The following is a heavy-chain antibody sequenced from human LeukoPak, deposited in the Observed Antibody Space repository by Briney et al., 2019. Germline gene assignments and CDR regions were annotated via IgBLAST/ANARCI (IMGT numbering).Heavy chain of an antibody. D-gene: IGHD5-18*01. J-gene: IGHJ6*03. CDR1: GFTFSSYW. Sequence: LPGGSLRLSCAASGFTFSSYWMSWVRQAPGKGLEWVANIKQDGSEKYYVDSVKGRFTISRDNAKNSLYLQMNSLRAEDTAVYYCARVSVDTAMVVAYYYYYYMDVWGKGTTVTVSS. CDR2: IKQDGSEK. V-gene: IGHV3-7*01. CDR3: ARVSVDTAMVVAYYYYYYMDV.